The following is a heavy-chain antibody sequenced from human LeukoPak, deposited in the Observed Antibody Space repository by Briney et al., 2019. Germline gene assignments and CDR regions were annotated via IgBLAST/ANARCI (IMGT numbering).Heavy chain of an antibody. Sequence: GGSLRLPCAASGFSFSIYWMSWVRQPPGKGLEWVANIMHDGSEKNYVDSVKGRFTISRDNAKNSLYLQMNSLRAEDTAVYYCARVGTAEGTLEDYWGQGTQVTVSS. CDR2: IMHDGSEK. D-gene: IGHD6-13*01. CDR1: GFSFSIYW. J-gene: IGHJ4*02. V-gene: IGHV3-7*01. CDR3: ARVGTAEGTLEDY.